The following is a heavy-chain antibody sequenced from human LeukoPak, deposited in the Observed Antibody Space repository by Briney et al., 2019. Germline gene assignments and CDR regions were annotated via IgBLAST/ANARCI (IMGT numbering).Heavy chain of an antibody. J-gene: IGHJ6*02. CDR1: GFTVSSNY. CDR2: IYNGGST. Sequence: GRSLRLSCAASGFTVSSNYMNWVRQAPGRGLEWVSVIYNGGSTYYVDSVKGRFTISRDTSKNTLYLLMNSLRAEDTAVYFCARSKPPAVKDYYGLDVWGQGTTVTVSS. D-gene: IGHD6-13*01. CDR3: ARSKPPAVKDYYGLDV. V-gene: IGHV3-66*01.